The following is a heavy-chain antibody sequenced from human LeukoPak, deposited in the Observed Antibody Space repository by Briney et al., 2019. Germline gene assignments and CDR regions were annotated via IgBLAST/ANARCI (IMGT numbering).Heavy chain of an antibody. V-gene: IGHV3-23*01. CDR1: GFTFSSYA. J-gene: IGHJ3*01. D-gene: IGHD3-22*01. CDR2: ISGSGGST. CDR3: AKDVGWIYYDSSAYGSF. Sequence: PGGSLRLSCAASGFTFSSYAMSWVRQAAGKGLEWVSAISGSGGSTYYADSVKGRFTISRDNSKNTLYLQMNSLRAEDTAVYYCAKDVGWIYYDSSAYGSFWGQGTMVTVSS.